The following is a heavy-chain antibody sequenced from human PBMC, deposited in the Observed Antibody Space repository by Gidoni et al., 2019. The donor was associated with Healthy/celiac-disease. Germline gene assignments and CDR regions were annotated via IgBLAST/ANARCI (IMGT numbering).Heavy chain of an antibody. CDR3: ARGDLEGLDDAFDI. J-gene: IGHJ3*02. CDR2: INHSGST. Sequence: QVQLQQWGAGLLKPSETLSLTCAVYGGSFSGYYWSWIRQPPGKGLEWIGEINHSGSTNYNPSLKSRVTISVDTSKNQFSLKLSSVTAADTAVYYCARGDLEGLDDAFDIWGQGTMVTVSS. V-gene: IGHV4-34*01. D-gene: IGHD1-1*01. CDR1: GGSFSGYY.